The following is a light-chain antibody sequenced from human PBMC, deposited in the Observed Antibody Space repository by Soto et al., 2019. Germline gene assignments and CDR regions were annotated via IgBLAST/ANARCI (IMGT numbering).Light chain of an antibody. CDR1: QTISSW. J-gene: IGKJ1*01. V-gene: IGKV1-5*03. CDR2: KAS. Sequence: DIQMTQSPSTLSGSVGDRVTITCRASQTISSWLAWYQQKPGKAPKLLIYKASTLKSGVPSRFSGSGAGTECTLTIRSLQLDDFATYYCQHYNSYSEACGQGTKVDIK. CDR3: QHYNSYSEA.